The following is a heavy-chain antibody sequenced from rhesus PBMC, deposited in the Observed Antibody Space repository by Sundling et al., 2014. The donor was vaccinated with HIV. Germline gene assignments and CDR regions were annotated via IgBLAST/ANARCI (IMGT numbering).Heavy chain of an antibody. Sequence: QVQLQESGPGLVKPSETLSLICAVSGYSISSGYGWTWIRQPPGKGLEWIGYIGGSGGSKKYNPSLKSRVSISMDTSNNQFSLRLTSVTAADTAVYFCARLLVGTFDVWGPGVLVTVSS. CDR1: GYSISSGYG. V-gene: IGHV4-127*01. CDR2: IGGSGGSK. D-gene: IGHD5-24*01. CDR3: ARLLVGTFDV. J-gene: IGHJ5-1*01.